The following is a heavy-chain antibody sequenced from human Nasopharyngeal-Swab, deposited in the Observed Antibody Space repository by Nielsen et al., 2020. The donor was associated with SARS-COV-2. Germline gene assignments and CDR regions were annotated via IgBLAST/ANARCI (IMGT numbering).Heavy chain of an antibody. D-gene: IGHD3-16*01. CDR2: IKKDGSEK. Sequence: GGSLRLSCAASGFTFSSYWMSWVRQAPGKGLEWVANIKKDGSEKYYVDSVKGRFTISRDNAKNSLHLQMNSLRAEDTAVYYCARVSDYDYVWGSFFVDYYYMDVWGKGTTVTVSS. J-gene: IGHJ6*03. CDR3: ARVSDYDYVWGSFFVDYYYMDV. CDR1: GFTFSSYW. V-gene: IGHV3-7*01.